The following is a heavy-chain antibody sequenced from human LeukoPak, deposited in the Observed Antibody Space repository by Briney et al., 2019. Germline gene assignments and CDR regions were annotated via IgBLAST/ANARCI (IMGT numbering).Heavy chain of an antibody. J-gene: IGHJ4*02. V-gene: IGHV3-48*03. CDR1: GFIFSSYE. Sequence: GGSLRLCCAAGGFIFSSYEMNLRRLAPAKGVELVSYITSGGGVMYYADSVKSRFTISRDNTHSHLYLQMNSFRAEDTAIYYCGRPFVWGLASQGCDHWGQGALVTVSS. CDR3: GRPFVWGLASQGCDH. CDR2: ITSGGGVM. D-gene: IGHD3-16*01.